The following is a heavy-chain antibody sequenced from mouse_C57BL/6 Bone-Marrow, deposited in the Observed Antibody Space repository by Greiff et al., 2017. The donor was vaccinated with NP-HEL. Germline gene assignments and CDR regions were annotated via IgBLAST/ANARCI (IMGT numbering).Heavy chain of an antibody. D-gene: IGHD2-2*01. CDR3: TTWPIYYGYAGYFDV. V-gene: IGHV14-4*01. Sequence: EVQGVESGAELVRPGASVKLSCTASGFNIKDDYMHWVKQRPEQGLEWIGWIDPENGDTEYASKFQGKATITADTSSNTAYLQLSSLTSEDTAVYYCTTWPIYYGYAGYFDVWGTGTTVTVSS. J-gene: IGHJ1*03. CDR2: IDPENGDT. CDR1: GFNIKDDY.